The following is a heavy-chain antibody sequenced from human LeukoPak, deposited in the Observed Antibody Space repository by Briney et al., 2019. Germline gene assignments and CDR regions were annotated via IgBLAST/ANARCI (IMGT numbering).Heavy chain of an antibody. D-gene: IGHD3-10*01. V-gene: IGHV4-4*07. CDR3: ARGYYYGSGSWFDY. J-gene: IGHJ4*02. CDR2: IYTSGST. Sequence: SETLSLTCTVSGGSISNYYWSWIRQPAGKGLEWIGRIYTSGSTNYNPSLKSRVTMSVDTSKNQFSLKLSSVTAADTAVYYCARGYYYGSGSWFDYWGQGTLVTVSS. CDR1: GGSISNYY.